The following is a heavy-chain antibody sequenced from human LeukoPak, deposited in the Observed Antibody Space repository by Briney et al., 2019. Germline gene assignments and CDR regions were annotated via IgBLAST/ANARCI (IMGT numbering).Heavy chain of an antibody. J-gene: IGHJ4*02. CDR1: VGTFSSYV. CDR3: ARSHYYDGSGYYSAVDY. V-gene: IGHV1-69*13. CDR2: IIPIFGTA. D-gene: IGHD3-22*01. Sequence: VKDSCKASVGTFSSYVISWVRQAPGQGLEWMGGIIPIFGTANYAQKFQGRVTITTDEYTSTAYMEKSSLRSEDTAVYYWARSHYYDGSGYYSAVDYWGQGTLVTVSS.